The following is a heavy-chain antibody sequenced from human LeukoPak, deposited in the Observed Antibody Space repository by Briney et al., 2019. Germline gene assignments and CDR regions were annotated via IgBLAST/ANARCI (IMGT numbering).Heavy chain of an antibody. V-gene: IGHV3-48*03. Sequence: GGSLRLSCAASGFSFSSYEMNWVRQAPGKGLEWISYISASGTLTHYADSVEGRFTISRDNAKNSLYLQMNSLRGEDTAVYYCAELGITMIVGVWGKGTTVTISS. D-gene: IGHD3-22*01. CDR2: ISASGTLT. CDR1: GFSFSSYE. J-gene: IGHJ6*04. CDR3: AELGITMIVGV.